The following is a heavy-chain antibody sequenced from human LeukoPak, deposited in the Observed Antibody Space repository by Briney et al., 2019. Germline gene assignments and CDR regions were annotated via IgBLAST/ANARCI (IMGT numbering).Heavy chain of an antibody. CDR2: IKSKTDGGTT. Sequence: GGSLRLSCAASGFTFSNAWMSWVRQAPGKGLEWVGRIKSKTDGGTTDYAAPVKGRFTISRDDSKNTLYLQMNSLKTEDTAVHYCTTGRRVVYYFDYWGQGTLVTVSS. J-gene: IGHJ4*02. CDR1: GFTFSNAW. V-gene: IGHV3-15*01. CDR3: TTGRRVVYYFDY. D-gene: IGHD2-8*02.